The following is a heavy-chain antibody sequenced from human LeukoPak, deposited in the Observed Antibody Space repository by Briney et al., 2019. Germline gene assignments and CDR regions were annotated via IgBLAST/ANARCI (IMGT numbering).Heavy chain of an antibody. Sequence: PGGSLRLSCAASRFTFSSNYMSWVRQAPGKGLEWVSVIYSGGSTYYSDSVKRRCTISRDNSKDTLYLQMNSLGDEDAAVYYCATPGIAAAGIDYWGQGTLVTVSS. D-gene: IGHD6-13*01. CDR1: RFTFSSNY. CDR2: IYSGGST. V-gene: IGHV3-53*01. CDR3: ATPGIAAAGIDY. J-gene: IGHJ4*02.